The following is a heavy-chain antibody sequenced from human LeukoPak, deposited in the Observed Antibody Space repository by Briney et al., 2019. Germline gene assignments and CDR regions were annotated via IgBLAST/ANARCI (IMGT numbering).Heavy chain of an antibody. CDR3: ARLTYYYGSGSLYGLDY. CDR1: GGSISSYY. CDR2: IYYSGST. D-gene: IGHD3-10*01. J-gene: IGHJ4*02. Sequence: SETLSLTCTVSGGSISSYYWSWIRQPPGKGLEWIGYIYYSGSTNYNPSLKSRVTISVDTSKSQFSLKLSSVTAADTAVYYCARLTYYYGSGSLYGLDYWGQGTLVTVSS. V-gene: IGHV4-59*12.